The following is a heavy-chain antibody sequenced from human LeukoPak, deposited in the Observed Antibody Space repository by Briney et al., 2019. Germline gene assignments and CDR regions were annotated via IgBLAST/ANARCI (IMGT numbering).Heavy chain of an antibody. CDR3: AKGCLLWIGELPSYDY. Sequence: GGSLRLSCAASGFTFSSYAMSWVRQAPGKGLEWVSAISGSGGSTYYADSVKGRFTISRDNSKNTLYLQMNSLRAEDTAVYYCAKGCLLWIGELPSYDYWGQGTLVTVSS. J-gene: IGHJ4*02. V-gene: IGHV3-23*01. CDR1: GFTFSSYA. CDR2: ISGSGGST. D-gene: IGHD3-10*01.